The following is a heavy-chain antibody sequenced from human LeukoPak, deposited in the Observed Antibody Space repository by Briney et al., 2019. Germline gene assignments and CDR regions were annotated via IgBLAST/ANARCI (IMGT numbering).Heavy chain of an antibody. D-gene: IGHD6-6*01. V-gene: IGHV3-48*01. CDR3: ARDSIAARPRGFVP. J-gene: IGHJ5*02. CDR1: GFTFSSYS. Sequence: GGSLRLSCAASGFTFSSYSMNWVRQAPGKGLEWVSYISSSSSTIYYADSVKGRFTISRDNAKNSLYLQMNSLRAEDTAVYYCARDSIAARPRGFVPWGQGTLVTVSS. CDR2: ISSSSSTI.